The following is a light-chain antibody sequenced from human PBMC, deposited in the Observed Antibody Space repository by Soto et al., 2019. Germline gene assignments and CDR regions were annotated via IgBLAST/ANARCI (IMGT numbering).Light chain of an antibody. J-gene: IGLJ1*01. V-gene: IGLV2-14*01. CDR3: SSYTSSSTLYV. Sequence: QSVLTQPASVSGSPGQSITISCTGTSSDVGGYNYVSWYQQHPGKAPKLMIYDVSNRPSGVSNRFSGPKSGNTASLTISALQAEDEADYYCSSYTSSSTLYVFGTGTKVTVL. CDR1: SSDVGGYNY. CDR2: DVS.